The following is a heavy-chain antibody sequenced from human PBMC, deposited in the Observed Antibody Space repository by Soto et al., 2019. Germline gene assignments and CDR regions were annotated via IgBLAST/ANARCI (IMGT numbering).Heavy chain of an antibody. CDR2: ISSSSSYI. CDR1: GFTFSSYS. Sequence: GGSLRLSCAASGFTFSSYSMNWVRQAPGKGLEWVSSISSSSSYIYYADSVKGRFTISRDNAKNSLYLQMNSLRAEDTDVYYCARTRSDYGSGSYYFDYWGQGTLVTVSS. CDR3: ARTRSDYGSGSYYFDY. D-gene: IGHD3-10*01. V-gene: IGHV3-21*01. J-gene: IGHJ4*02.